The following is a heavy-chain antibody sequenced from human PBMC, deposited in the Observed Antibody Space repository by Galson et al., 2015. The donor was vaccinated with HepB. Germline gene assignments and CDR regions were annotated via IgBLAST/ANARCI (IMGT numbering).Heavy chain of an antibody. CDR3: AREPNLRYTP. CDR1: GLTFSSYS. J-gene: IGHJ5*02. V-gene: IGHV3-48*04. Sequence: SLRLSCAASGLTFSSYSMNWVRQAPGKGLEWISYISSISTTIYYADSVKGRFTISRDNAKNSLYLQMNSLRAQDTAVYYCAREPNLRYTPWSQGTRVTVSS. D-gene: IGHD3-9*01. CDR2: ISSISTTI.